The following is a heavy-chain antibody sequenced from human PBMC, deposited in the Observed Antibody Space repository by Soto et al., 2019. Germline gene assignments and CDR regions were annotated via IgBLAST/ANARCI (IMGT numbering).Heavy chain of an antibody. CDR1: GFTVNSDY. D-gene: IGHD3-16*01. CDR3: ARDGRGLGKLSLFEY. J-gene: IGHJ4*02. CDR2: IYNGEST. Sequence: EVQLVESGGGLIQPGGSLRLSCAASGFTVNSDYMNWIRQTPGKGLEWVAVIYNGESTHYADSVKGRFTISSDRSKNTLYLQMNSLRIEDTAVYYCARDGRGLGKLSLFEYWGQGTLVTVSS. V-gene: IGHV3-53*01.